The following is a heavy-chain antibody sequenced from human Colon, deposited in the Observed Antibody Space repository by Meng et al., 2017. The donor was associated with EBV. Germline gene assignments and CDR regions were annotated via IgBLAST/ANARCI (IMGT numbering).Heavy chain of an antibody. J-gene: IGHJ4*02. CDR3: AHSGPCSAGVCSYYFDY. CDR2: IYWDDDN. Sequence: QITLKESGPTLVKPTQTLTLTCTFPGFSLSTNGVGVGWIRQPPGKALEWLALIYWDDDNLYSPSLKSRLTITKDTSKNQVVLTMTNMDPVDTATYYCAHSGPCSAGVCSYYFDYWGQGTLVTVSS. D-gene: IGHD2-8*02. V-gene: IGHV2-5*02. CDR1: GFSLSTNGVG.